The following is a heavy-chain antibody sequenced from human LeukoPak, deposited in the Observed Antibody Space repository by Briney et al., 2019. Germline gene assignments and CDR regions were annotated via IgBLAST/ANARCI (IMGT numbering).Heavy chain of an antibody. D-gene: IGHD4-11*01. V-gene: IGHV1-69*05. Sequence: SVKVSCKASGGTFSSYAISWVRQAPGQGLEWVGGIIPIFGTANYAQKFQGRVTITTDESTSTAYMQLSSLRSEDTAVYYCARAGDDYSPAYWGQGTLVTVSS. J-gene: IGHJ4*02. CDR1: GGTFSSYA. CDR3: ARAGDDYSPAY. CDR2: IIPIFGTA.